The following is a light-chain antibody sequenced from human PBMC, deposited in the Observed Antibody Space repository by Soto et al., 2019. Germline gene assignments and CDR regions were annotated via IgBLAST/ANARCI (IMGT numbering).Light chain of an antibody. Sequence: EIVMTQSPDTLSVSPGERAILSCRASQSVNNNLAWYQQRPGHAPRLLIYGASTRATGIPARFSGSGSGTDFTLTISGLQSEDFAVYSCQQYHNWPITFGQGTRLEIK. CDR3: QQYHNWPIT. V-gene: IGKV3D-15*01. CDR2: GAS. J-gene: IGKJ5*01. CDR1: QSVNNN.